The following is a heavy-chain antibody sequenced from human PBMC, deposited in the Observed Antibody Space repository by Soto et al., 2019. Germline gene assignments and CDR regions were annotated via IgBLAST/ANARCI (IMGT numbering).Heavy chain of an antibody. CDR2: VHSGGTTT. Sequence: EVQLVESGGGLVQPGESLRLSCAAPGFTFDYYWMHWVRQAPGKGLVWVSRVHSGGTTTTYADSVKGRFTISRDNARNTVSLQVSSLGAEDSGIYYGAGGDRGGLVVWGHGT. V-gene: IGHV3-74*01. CDR3: AGGDRGGLVV. J-gene: IGHJ3*01. D-gene: IGHD3-16*01. CDR1: GFTFDYYW.